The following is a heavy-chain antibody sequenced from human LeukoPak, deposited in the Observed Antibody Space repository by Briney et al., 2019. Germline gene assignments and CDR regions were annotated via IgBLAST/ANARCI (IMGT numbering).Heavy chain of an antibody. Sequence: SETLSLTCAVYGGSFSGYYWSWIRQPPGRRLEWIGEINHSGSTNYNPSLKSRVTISVDTSKNQFSLKLSSVTAADTAVYYCARGGRRYCSGGSCYSLGVRFDPWGQGTLVTVYS. V-gene: IGHV4-34*01. CDR3: ARGGRRYCSGGSCYSLGVRFDP. CDR2: INHSGST. D-gene: IGHD2-15*01. J-gene: IGHJ5*02. CDR1: GGSFSGYY.